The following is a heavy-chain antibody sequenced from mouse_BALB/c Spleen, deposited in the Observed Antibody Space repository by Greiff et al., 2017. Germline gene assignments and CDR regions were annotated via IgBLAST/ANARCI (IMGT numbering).Heavy chain of an antibody. D-gene: IGHD1-1*02. Sequence: VQLQQSGAELAKPGASVKMSCKASGYTFTSYWMHWVKQRPGQGLEWIGYINPSTGYTEYNQKFKDKATLTADKSSSTAYMQLSSLTSEDSAVYYCARLWNNYAMDYWGQGTSVTVSS. J-gene: IGHJ4*01. V-gene: IGHV1-7*01. CDR2: INPSTGYT. CDR3: ARLWNNYAMDY. CDR1: GYTFTSYW.